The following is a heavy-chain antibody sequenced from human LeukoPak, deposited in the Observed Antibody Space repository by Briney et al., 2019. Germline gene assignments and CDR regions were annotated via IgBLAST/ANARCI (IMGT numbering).Heavy chain of an antibody. CDR1: GYSFTSYW. D-gene: IGHD3-10*01. CDR2: IYPGDSDT. V-gene: IGHV5-51*01. J-gene: IGHJ4*02. CDR3: ARQSRGGSKNRGYYFDY. Sequence: GESLKISCKGSGYSFTSYWISWVRQMPGKGLEWMGFIYPGDSDTRYSPSFQGQVTISADRSISTVYLQWSSLKASDTAMYYCARQSRGGSKNRGYYFDYWGQGTLVTVSS.